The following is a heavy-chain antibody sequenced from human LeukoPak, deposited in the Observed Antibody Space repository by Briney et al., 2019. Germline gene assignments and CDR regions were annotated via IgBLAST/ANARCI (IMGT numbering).Heavy chain of an antibody. CDR1: GFTFSSYG. J-gene: IGHJ3*02. CDR2: IRYDGSNK. Sequence: GGSLRLSXAASGFTFSSYGMHWVRQAPGKGLEWVAFIRYDGSNKYYADSVKGRFTISRDNSKNTLYLQMNSLRAEDTAVYYCAKPDVRDGYGDAFDIWGQGTMVTVSS. D-gene: IGHD5-24*01. V-gene: IGHV3-30*02. CDR3: AKPDVRDGYGDAFDI.